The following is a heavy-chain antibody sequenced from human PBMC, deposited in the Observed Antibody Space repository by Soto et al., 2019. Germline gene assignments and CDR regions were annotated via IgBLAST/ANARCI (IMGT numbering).Heavy chain of an antibody. D-gene: IGHD6-6*01. CDR3: ARERPDGARLDP. CDR2: IYYNGNT. Sequence: SETLSLTCTVSGASISSYYWNWIRQSPGKGLEWIGHIYYNGNTKYNPFLESRLTISVDTSKNQFSPKLSSVTAADTAVYYCARERPDGARLDPWGQGTLVTVSS. CDR1: GASISSYY. V-gene: IGHV4-59*12. J-gene: IGHJ5*02.